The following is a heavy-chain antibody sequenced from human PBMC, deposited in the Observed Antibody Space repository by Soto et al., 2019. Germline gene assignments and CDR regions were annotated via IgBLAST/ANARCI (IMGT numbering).Heavy chain of an antibody. V-gene: IGHV4-59*01. Sequence: SETLSLTCTVSGGSISTYYWSWIRQPPGKGLELIGYIYYTGSTTYNPSLESRVTISVDTSKNQFSLKLSSVTAADTAVYYCARRYGASFDYWGQGTLVTVSS. CDR1: GGSISTYY. CDR2: IYYTGST. CDR3: ARRYGASFDY. J-gene: IGHJ4*02. D-gene: IGHD4-17*01.